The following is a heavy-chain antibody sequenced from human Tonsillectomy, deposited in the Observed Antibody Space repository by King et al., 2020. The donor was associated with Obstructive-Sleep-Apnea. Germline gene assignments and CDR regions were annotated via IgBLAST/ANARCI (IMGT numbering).Heavy chain of an antibody. CDR1: GFTFDDYA. CDR2: ISWNGGSI. Sequence: VQLVESGGGLVQPGRSLRLSCAASGFTFDDYAMHWVRQAPGKGLEWVSGISWNGGSIGDADSVKGRCTISRDNAKNSLYLQMNSLRAEDTALYYCAKDRGIAVAGTSDGMDVWGQGTTVTVSS. J-gene: IGHJ6*02. V-gene: IGHV3-9*01. CDR3: AKDRGIAVAGTSDGMDV. D-gene: IGHD6-19*01.